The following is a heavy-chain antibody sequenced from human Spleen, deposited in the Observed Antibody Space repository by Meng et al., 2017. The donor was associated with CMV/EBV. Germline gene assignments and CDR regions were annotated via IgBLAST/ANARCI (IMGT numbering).Heavy chain of an antibody. CDR2: IYSDDSDT. Sequence: GESLKISCKGSGYTFTKYWIGWVRQMPGKGLEWMGVIYSDDSDTRYSPSFEGLVTISADKSISTAYLQWNSLRASDTAMYYCARRYRYYYDSAGKDAFDIWGQGTMVTVSS. CDR3: ARRYRYYYDSAGKDAFDI. CDR1: GYTFTKYW. J-gene: IGHJ3*02. V-gene: IGHV5-51*01. D-gene: IGHD3-22*01.